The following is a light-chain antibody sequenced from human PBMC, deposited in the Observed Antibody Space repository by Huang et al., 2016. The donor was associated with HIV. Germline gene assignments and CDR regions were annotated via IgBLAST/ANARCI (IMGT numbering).Light chain of an antibody. CDR1: QAIAKS. J-gene: IGKJ2*01. CDR2: AAS. CDR3: QQYHSTPYT. Sequence: DIQMTQSPSSLSASVRNRVTITCRASQAIAKSLACAASRLESGVPSRFSGSGSGTDYTLTISSLQPEDFATYYCQQYHSTPYTFGQGTKLEIK. V-gene: IGKV1-NL1*01.